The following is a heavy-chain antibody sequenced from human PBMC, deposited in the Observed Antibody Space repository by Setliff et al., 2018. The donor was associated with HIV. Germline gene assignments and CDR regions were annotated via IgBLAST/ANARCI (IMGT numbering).Heavy chain of an antibody. CDR2: IYSGGST. Sequence: SETLPLTCTVSGGSIGGYYWSWIRQPPGTGLEWLGCIYSGGSTNYNPSLESRVTISVDTSKNQFSLKLSSVTAADTAVYYCARECGSYSGDDAFDIWGQGTMVTVSS. D-gene: IGHD1-26*01. V-gene: IGHV4-4*08. CDR1: GGSIGGYY. J-gene: IGHJ3*02. CDR3: ARECGSYSGDDAFDI.